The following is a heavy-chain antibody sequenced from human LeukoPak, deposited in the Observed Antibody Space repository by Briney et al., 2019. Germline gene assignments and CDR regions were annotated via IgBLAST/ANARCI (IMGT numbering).Heavy chain of an antibody. V-gene: IGHV3-15*01. CDR1: GFIFNKAW. CDR2: IKSNNDGGTT. J-gene: IGHJ4*02. D-gene: IGHD2-21*01. CDR3: TPVMVEDRGF. Sequence: TGGSLRLSCAAPGFIFNKAWMNWVRQAPGKGPEWVGRIKSNNDGGTTDYASPVEGRFIISRDDSKNTIYLQMNRLIIDDTAIYYCTPVMVEDRGFWGQGTLVTVSS.